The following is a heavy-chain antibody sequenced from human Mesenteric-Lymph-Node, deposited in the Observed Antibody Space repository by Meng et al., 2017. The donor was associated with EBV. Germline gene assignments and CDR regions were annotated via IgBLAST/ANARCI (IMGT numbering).Heavy chain of an antibody. J-gene: IGHJ4*02. CDR3: ARGGYYYDSSGQLDY. V-gene: IGHV4-39*02. Sequence: QLQLQESGPGLVKPSETLSLTCTVSGGSISSSNYYWGWIRQPPGKGLEWIGSIYYSGSTHYNPSLKSRVTISEDTSKNQFSLKVSSVTAADTAVYYCARGGYYYDSSGQLDYWGQGTLVTVSS. CDR1: GGSISSSNYY. CDR2: IYYSGST. D-gene: IGHD3-22*01.